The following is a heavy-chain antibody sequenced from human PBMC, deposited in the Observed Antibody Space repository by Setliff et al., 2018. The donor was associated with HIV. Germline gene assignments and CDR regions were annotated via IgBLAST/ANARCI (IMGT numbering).Heavy chain of an antibody. V-gene: IGHV4-61*09. CDR3: ATHASTVQDAMDV. J-gene: IGHJ6*02. D-gene: IGHD4-4*01. CDR2: IYTSGST. CDR1: GGSISSGSYY. Sequence: SETLSLTCTVSGGSISSGSYYWSWIRQPAGKGLEWIGHIYTSGSTNYNPSLKSRVTISVDTSTNQFSLKLSSVTAADTAVYYCATHASTVQDAMDVWGQGTTVTVSS.